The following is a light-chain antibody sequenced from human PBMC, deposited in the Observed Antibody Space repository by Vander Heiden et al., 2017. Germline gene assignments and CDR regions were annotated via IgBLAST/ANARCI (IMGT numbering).Light chain of an antibody. CDR2: DAS. CDR3: QHGDNLPSP. J-gene: IGKJ2*01. V-gene: IGKV1-33*01. Sequence: EIQKKQSPSSLSAFVGDRGTCTCQTRQDIRNYLNWYQQNPGKAHKLLIYDASNMEKGVPSRFSGSGSGTDFTFSISSLQPEDFATYYYQHGDNLPSPFGQGTKLDIK. CDR1: QDIRNY.